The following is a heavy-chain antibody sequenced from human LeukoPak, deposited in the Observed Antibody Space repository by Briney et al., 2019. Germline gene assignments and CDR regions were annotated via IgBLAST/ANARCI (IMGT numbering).Heavy chain of an antibody. CDR2: IYYSGSA. Sequence: PPETLSLTCTVSGGSISSGGYYWSWIRQHPGKGLEWIGYIYYSGSAYYNPSLKSRVTISGDTSKNQFSLQLSSVTAADTAVYYCTRLYSSGWYYGNWGQGTLVTVSS. J-gene: IGHJ4*02. V-gene: IGHV4-31*03. CDR1: GGSISSGGYY. D-gene: IGHD6-19*01. CDR3: TRLYSSGWYYGN.